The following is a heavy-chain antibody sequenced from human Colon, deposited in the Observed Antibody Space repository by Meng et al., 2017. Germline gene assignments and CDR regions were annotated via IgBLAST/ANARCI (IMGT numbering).Heavy chain of an antibody. D-gene: IGHD4-17*01. V-gene: IGHV5-51*01. Sequence: GESLKISCKGSGHSFTNYWIGWVRQMPGKGLEWMGVIYPFDSDAIYSPSFQGQVTISADRSINTAYLQWSSLKASDTAMYYCARWGGGSVTTSGAYWGQGKLVNGAS. CDR2: IYPFDSDA. CDR3: ARWGGGSVTTSGAY. J-gene: IGHJ4*02. CDR1: GHSFTNYW.